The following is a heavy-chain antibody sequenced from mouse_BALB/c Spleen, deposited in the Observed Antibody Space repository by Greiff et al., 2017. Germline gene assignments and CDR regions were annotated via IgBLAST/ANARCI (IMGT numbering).Heavy chain of an antibody. D-gene: IGHD4-1*01. J-gene: IGHJ4*01. CDR1: GFSLTSYG. V-gene: IGHV2-9*02. CDR3: ARSPLTGSYAMDY. CDR2: IWAGGST. Sequence: VQLQQSGPGLVAPSQSLSITCTVSGFSLTSYGVHWVRQPPGKGLEWLGVIWAGGSTNYNSALMSRLSISKDNSKSQVFLKMNSLQTDDTARYYCARSPLTGSYAMDYWGQGTSVTVSS.